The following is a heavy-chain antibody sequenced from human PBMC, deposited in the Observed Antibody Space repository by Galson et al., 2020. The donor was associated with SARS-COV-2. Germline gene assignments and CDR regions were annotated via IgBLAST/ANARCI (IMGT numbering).Heavy chain of an antibody. V-gene: IGHV3-21*01. CDR2: LDTSSTYI. CDR3: ARSPPASTSGTSIYFDY. J-gene: IGHJ4*02. D-gene: IGHD3-10*01. CDR1: GFAFSSYT. Sequence: GESLKISCAASGFAFSSYTMNWVRQAPGKGLEWVASLDTSSTYIYHADSLKGRLTISRDNAENSLYLQMNSLRADDTAVYYCARSPPASTSGTSIYFDYWGQGTQVTVSS.